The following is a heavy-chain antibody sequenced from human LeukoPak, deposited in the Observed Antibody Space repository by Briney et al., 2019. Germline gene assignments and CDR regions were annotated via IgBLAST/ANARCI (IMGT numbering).Heavy chain of an antibody. J-gene: IGHJ4*02. CDR1: GYSFTSYW. Sequence: GESLKISCKGSGYSFTSYWIAWVRQIPGKGLEWLGIIYPGDSDTRYSPSFQGQVTISADKSISTAYLQWSSLKASDTAMYYCARRYSGSSSWSDYWGQGTLVTVSS. CDR2: IYPGDSDT. V-gene: IGHV5-51*01. D-gene: IGHD6-6*01. CDR3: ARRYSGSSSWSDY.